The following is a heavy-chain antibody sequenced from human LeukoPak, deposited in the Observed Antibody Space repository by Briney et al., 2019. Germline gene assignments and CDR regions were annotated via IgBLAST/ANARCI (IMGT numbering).Heavy chain of an antibody. V-gene: IGHV1-69*01. Sequence: SVKVSCKASGGTFSSYAISWVRQAPGQGLEWMGGIIPIFGTANYAQKFQGRVTITADESTSTAYMELSSLKSEDTAVYYCARAEAAGIPAAMPLMWYYYYMDVWGKGTTVTVSS. CDR2: IIPIFGTA. D-gene: IGHD2-2*01. J-gene: IGHJ6*03. CDR1: GGTFSSYA. CDR3: ARAEAAGIPAAMPLMWYYYYMDV.